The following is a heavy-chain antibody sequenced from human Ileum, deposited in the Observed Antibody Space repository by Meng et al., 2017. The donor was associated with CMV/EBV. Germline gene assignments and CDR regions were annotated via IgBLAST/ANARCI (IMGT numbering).Heavy chain of an antibody. Sequence: CTAFGFTFSDYAVSWVRQVPGKGLEWVSRISGSGGTTFQAASVKGRFTIARDNSKNTVYLQMDSLRAEDTGVYYCAKGGAGSYWFDYWGQGTLVTVSS. J-gene: IGHJ4*02. V-gene: IGHV3-23*01. D-gene: IGHD1-26*01. CDR2: ISGSGGTT. CDR3: AKGGAGSYWFDY. CDR1: GFTFSDYA.